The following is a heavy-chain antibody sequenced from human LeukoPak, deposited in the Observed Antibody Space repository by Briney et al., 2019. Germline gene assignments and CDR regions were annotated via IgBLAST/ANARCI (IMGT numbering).Heavy chain of an antibody. J-gene: IGHJ4*02. Sequence: GGSLRLSCVASGFTFSSYSMNWVRQAPGKGLEWVSFIYSGGSTYYADSVKGRFTISRDNSKNTLYLQMNSLRAEDTAVYYCARDIAYDSSGYYSPHFDYWGQGTLVTVSS. CDR3: ARDIAYDSSGYYSPHFDY. CDR1: GFTFSSYS. D-gene: IGHD3-22*01. V-gene: IGHV3-53*01. CDR2: IYSGGST.